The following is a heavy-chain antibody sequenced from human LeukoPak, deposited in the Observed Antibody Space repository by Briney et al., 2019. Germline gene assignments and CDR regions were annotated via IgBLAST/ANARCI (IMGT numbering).Heavy chain of an antibody. CDR1: GGSFSGYY. V-gene: IGHV4-34*01. J-gene: IGHJ4*02. CDR3: ARLTYYDYVWGSYPFDY. CDR2: INHSGST. Sequence: PSETLSLTCAVYGGSFSGYYWSWIRQPPGKGLEWIGEINHSGSTNYNPSLKSRVTISVDTSKNQFSLKLSSVTAADTAVYYCARLTYYDYVWGSYPFDYWGQGTLVTVSS. D-gene: IGHD3-16*02.